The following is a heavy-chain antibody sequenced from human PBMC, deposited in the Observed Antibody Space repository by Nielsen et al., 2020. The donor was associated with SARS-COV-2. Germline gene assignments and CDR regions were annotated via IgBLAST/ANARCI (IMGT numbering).Heavy chain of an antibody. D-gene: IGHD3-3*01. Sequence: GESLKISCAASGFTFSSYAMSWVRQAPGKGLEWVSAISGSGGSTYYADSVKGRFTISRDNSKNTLYLQMNSLRAEDTAVYYCAKGRIFEAGPHYWGQGTLVTVSS. V-gene: IGHV3-23*01. CDR3: AKGRIFEAGPHY. J-gene: IGHJ4*02. CDR2: ISGSGGST. CDR1: GFTFSSYA.